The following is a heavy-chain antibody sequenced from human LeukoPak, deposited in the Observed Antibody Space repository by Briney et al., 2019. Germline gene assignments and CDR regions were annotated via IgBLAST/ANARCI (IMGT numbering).Heavy chain of an antibody. CDR1: GFTFSSYA. J-gene: IGHJ4*02. V-gene: IGHV3-15*01. Sequence: GRSLRLSCAASGFTFSSYAMSWVRQAPGKGLEWVGRIKSKTDGGTTDYPAPVKGRFTISRDDSKNTLYLQMNSLKTEDTAVYYCTTGRLTYYYDSSGYYSAYWGQGTLVTVSS. CDR3: TTGRLTYYYDSSGYYSAY. D-gene: IGHD3-22*01. CDR2: IKSKTDGGTT.